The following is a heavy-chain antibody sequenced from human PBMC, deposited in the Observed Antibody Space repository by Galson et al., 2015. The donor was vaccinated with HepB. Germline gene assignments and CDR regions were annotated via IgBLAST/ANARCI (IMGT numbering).Heavy chain of an antibody. V-gene: IGHV3-13*01. CDR3: ARDHGGGSFDY. D-gene: IGHD3-10*01. J-gene: IGHJ4*02. CDR2: IGTAGDT. Sequence: SLRLSCAASGFTFSSYDMHWVRQATGKGLEWVSAIGTAGDTYYPGSVKGRFTISRENAKNSLYLQMNSLRDGVTAVYYCARDHGGGSFDYWGQGTLVTVSS. CDR1: GFTFSSYD.